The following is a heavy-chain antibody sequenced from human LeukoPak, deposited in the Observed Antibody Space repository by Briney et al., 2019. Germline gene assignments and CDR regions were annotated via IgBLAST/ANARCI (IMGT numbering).Heavy chain of an antibody. V-gene: IGHV5-51*01. Sequence: GASLKIYCMCSGYSCTIYWIGWVRQMPGKGLEWMGIIYPGGPDSRYTPSFQGQVTLSGDKSISSAYLQWSSLKAADTAMHYIAVREGGPMVRGIPDACEIWGQGTMVTVSS. D-gene: IGHD2-8*01. CDR3: AVREGGPMVRGIPDACEI. CDR1: GYSCTIYW. CDR2: IYPGGPDS. J-gene: IGHJ3*02.